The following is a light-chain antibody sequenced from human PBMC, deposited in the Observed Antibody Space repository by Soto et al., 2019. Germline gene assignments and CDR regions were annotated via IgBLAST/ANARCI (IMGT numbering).Light chain of an antibody. CDR3: SSYTTSTTYV. Sequence: QSALTQPPSVSGSPGQSVTISCTGTSSDVGRYNRVSWYQQPPGTAPKLIIFEVSNRPSGVPDRFSGSKSGNTASLTISGIQAEDEADYYCSSYTTSTTYVFGTGTKVTVL. CDR2: EVS. V-gene: IGLV2-18*02. CDR1: SSDVGRYNR. J-gene: IGLJ1*01.